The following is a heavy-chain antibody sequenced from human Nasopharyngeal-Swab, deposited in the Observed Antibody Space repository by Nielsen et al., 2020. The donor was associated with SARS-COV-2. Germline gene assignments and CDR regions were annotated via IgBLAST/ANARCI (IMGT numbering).Heavy chain of an antibody. D-gene: IGHD2-15*01. CDR2: ITYNGNT. V-gene: IGHV4-30-4*01. Sequence: WIRQPPGKGLEWIAFITYNGNTYYDPSLKSRVSLSLDTSGNQISLNLTAVTAADTAVYYCARAVVWVGAAPSAAWGYFDYWGQGTLVTVSS. J-gene: IGHJ4*02. CDR3: ARAVVWVGAAPSAAWGYFDY.